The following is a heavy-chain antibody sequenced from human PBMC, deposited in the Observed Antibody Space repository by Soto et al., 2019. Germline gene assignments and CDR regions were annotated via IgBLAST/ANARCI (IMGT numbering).Heavy chain of an antibody. CDR2: INGHNGYT. Sequence: QVQLMQSGAEVKKPGASVKVSCKASGYTFTNYGISWVRQAPGQGLEWMGWINGHNGYTNYAQKVQDRVTMATDTSTNTAYMELRSLRSDDTAIYDCARDGDEEANFDPWSQGTLVTVSS. D-gene: IGHD4-17*01. V-gene: IGHV1-18*01. J-gene: IGHJ5*02. CDR3: ARDGDEEANFDP. CDR1: GYTFTNYG.